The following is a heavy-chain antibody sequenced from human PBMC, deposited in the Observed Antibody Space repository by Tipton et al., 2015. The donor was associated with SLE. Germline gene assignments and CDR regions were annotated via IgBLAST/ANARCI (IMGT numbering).Heavy chain of an antibody. CDR2: INHSGST. CDR3: ARGGPYYDFWSGSRRGAFDI. J-gene: IGHJ3*02. Sequence: TLSPTCAVYGGSFSGYYWSWIRQPPGKGLEWIGEINHSGSTNYNPSLKSRVTISVDTSKNQFSLKLSSVTAADTAVYYCARGGPYYDFWSGSRRGAFDIWGQGTMVTVSS. CDR1: GGSFSGYY. V-gene: IGHV4-34*01. D-gene: IGHD3-3*01.